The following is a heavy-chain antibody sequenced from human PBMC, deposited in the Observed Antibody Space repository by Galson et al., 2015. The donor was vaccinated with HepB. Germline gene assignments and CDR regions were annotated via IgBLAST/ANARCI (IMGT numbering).Heavy chain of an antibody. CDR1: GYSFSNYW. J-gene: IGHJ4*02. V-gene: IGHV5-51*01. D-gene: IGHD3-22*01. CDR2: IYPGDSDP. CDR3: ASSYQYHSTGFFSPFDF. Sequence: QSGAEVKKPGESLRISCKASGYSFSNYWIGWVRQMPGKGLEWMGIIYPGDSDPKYSPSFQGQVTISVDKSITTAYLQRSSLKASDTAMYYCASSYQYHSTGFFSPFDFWGQGTLVTVSS.